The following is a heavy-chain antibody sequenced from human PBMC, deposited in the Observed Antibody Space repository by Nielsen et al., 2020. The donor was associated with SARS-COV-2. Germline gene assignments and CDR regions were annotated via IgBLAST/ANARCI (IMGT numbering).Heavy chain of an antibody. D-gene: IGHD5-12*01. CDR3: ARVTQSGYSGYAFDY. Sequence: GESLKISCAASGFTVNNNYMSWVRQAPGKGLEWVANIKQDGSEKYYVDSVKGRFTISRDNAKNSLYLQMNSLRAEDTAMYYCARVTQSGYSGYAFDYWGQGTLVTVSS. CDR1: GFTVNNNY. V-gene: IGHV3-7*03. CDR2: IKQDGSEK. J-gene: IGHJ4*02.